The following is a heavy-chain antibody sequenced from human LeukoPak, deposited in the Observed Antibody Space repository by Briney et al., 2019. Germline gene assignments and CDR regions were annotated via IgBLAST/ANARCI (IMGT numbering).Heavy chain of an antibody. CDR3: ARHSVVRGVIINYFDY. Sequence: PSETLSLTCTVSGGSITTHNFYWGWVRQPPGKGLEWIGSIYYSGSTYYNPSLKSRVTISVDTSKNQFSLKLSSVTAADTAVYYCARHSVVRGVIINYFDYWGQGTLVTVSS. CDR1: GGSITTHNFY. CDR2: IYYSGST. V-gene: IGHV4-39*01. J-gene: IGHJ4*02. D-gene: IGHD3-10*01.